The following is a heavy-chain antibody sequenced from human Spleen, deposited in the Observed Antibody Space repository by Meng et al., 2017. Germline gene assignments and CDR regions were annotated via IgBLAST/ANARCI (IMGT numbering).Heavy chain of an antibody. D-gene: IGHD5-18*01. Sequence: GESLKISCAASGFTFSSYWMNWVRQAPGKGLVWVSRINSNGSSTSYADSVKGRFTISRDNAKNTLYLQMNSLRAEGTAVYYCAREDTDMVDWFDYWGQGTLVTVSS. V-gene: IGHV3-74*01. CDR2: INSNGSST. CDR1: GFTFSSYW. J-gene: IGHJ4*02. CDR3: AREDTDMVDWFDY.